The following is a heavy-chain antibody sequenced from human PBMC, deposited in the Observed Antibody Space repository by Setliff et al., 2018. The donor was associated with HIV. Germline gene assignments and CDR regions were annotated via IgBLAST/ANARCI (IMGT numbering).Heavy chain of an antibody. J-gene: IGHJ4*02. CDR1: GASVGTTFHY. V-gene: IGHV4-39*07. CDR3: ARERSLITNRRYFDS. Sequence: TSETLSLTCTVSGASVGTTFHYWAWIRQSPGKGLEWIGDIDHSGSTNYNPSLKSRVTISVDTSKNQFSLKVSSVTAADTAVYYCARERSLITNRRYFDSWGQGTLVTVSS. CDR2: IDHSGST. D-gene: IGHD3-16*01.